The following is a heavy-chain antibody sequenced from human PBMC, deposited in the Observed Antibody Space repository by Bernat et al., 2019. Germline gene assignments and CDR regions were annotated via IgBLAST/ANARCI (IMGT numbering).Heavy chain of an antibody. D-gene: IGHD4-17*01. CDR2: IKHSGST. Sequence: QVQLQQWGAGLLKPSETLSLTCAVYGGSFSGYYWGWIRQPPGKGLEWIGEIKHSGSTNYNPSLKSRVTKSVDTSKNQFSLKLSSVTAADTAVYYCARTTVTTGECNYWGQGTLVTVSS. J-gene: IGHJ4*02. CDR1: GGSFSGYY. V-gene: IGHV4-34*01. CDR3: ARTTVTTGECNY.